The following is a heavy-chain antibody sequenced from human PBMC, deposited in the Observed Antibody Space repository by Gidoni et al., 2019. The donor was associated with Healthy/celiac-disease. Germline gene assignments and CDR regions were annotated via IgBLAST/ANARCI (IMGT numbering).Heavy chain of an antibody. CDR3: ARDIGDSSSY. V-gene: IGHV3-30*03. D-gene: IGHD6-6*01. J-gene: IGHJ4*02. CDR1: GFTFGSYG. CDR2: ISYDGSNK. Sequence: SGFTFGSYGMHWVRQAPGKGLEWVAVISYDGSNKYYADSVKGRFTISRDNSKNTLYLQMNSLRAEDTAVYYCARDIGDSSSYWGQGTLVTVSS.